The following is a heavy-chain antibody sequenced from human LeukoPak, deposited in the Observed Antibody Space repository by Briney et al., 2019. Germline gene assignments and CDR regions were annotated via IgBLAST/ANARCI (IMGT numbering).Heavy chain of an antibody. CDR2: ISGSSSFI. V-gene: IGHV3-21*01. CDR1: GFTFSSYN. J-gene: IGHJ4*02. CDR3: AKDRKTMAVAGPIDY. Sequence: PGGSLRLSCAASGFTFSSYNMNWVRQAPGKGLEWVSSISGSSSFISYADSMQGRFTISRDNARNSLYLQMNSLRAEDTAVYYCAKDRKTMAVAGPIDYWGQGTLVTVSS. D-gene: IGHD6-19*01.